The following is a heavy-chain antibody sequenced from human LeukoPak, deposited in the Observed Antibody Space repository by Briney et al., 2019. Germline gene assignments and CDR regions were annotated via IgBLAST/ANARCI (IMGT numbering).Heavy chain of an antibody. CDR1: GFTFSSYA. Sequence: PGGSLRLSCAASGFTFSSYAMHWVRQAPGKGLEWVAVISYDGSNKYYADSVKGRFTISRDNSKNTLYLQMNSLRAEDTAVCYCARDGGEYYFDYWGQGTLVTVSS. J-gene: IGHJ4*02. CDR3: ARDGGEYYFDY. D-gene: IGHD3-10*01. V-gene: IGHV3-30*04. CDR2: ISYDGSNK.